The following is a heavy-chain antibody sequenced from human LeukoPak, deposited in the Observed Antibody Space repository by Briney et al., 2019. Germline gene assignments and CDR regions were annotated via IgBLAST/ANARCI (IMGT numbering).Heavy chain of an antibody. Sequence: GGSLRLSCEASGFTFSNSWVHWVRQAPGKGLVWVSRINSDGSSTSYADSVKGRFTISRDNAKNSLYLQMNSLRAEDTAVYYCAKSRWETYAVRAFDIWGQGTMVTVSS. CDR2: INSDGSST. D-gene: IGHD1-26*01. CDR1: GFTFSNSW. J-gene: IGHJ3*02. CDR3: AKSRWETYAVRAFDI. V-gene: IGHV3-74*01.